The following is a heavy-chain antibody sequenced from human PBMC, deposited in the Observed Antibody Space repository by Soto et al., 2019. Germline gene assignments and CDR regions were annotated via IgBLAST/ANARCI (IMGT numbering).Heavy chain of an antibody. CDR2: ISASGGTA. D-gene: IGHD3-22*01. CDR3: AKLTYPSDSTGYYYERVSGWIDY. J-gene: IGHJ4*02. CDR1: GFMFSSYA. V-gene: IGHV3-23*01. Sequence: GGSLRLSCAASGFMFSSYAMSWVRQAPGKGLEWVSSISASGGTANLADSVEGRCTISRDNSKSTLYLQMNSLRAEDTAVYYCAKLTYPSDSTGYYYERVSGWIDYWGQGTLVTVSS.